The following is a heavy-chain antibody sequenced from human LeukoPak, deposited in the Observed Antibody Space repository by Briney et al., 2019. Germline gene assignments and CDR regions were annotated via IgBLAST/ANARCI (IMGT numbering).Heavy chain of an antibody. CDR2: IYPGDSDT. D-gene: IGHD6-13*01. CDR3: ARATLRYSSSWYNKAFDI. V-gene: IGHV5-51*01. J-gene: IGHJ3*02. CDR1: GYSFTSYW. Sequence: GESLKISCKGSGYSFTSYWIGWVRQMPGKGLKWMGIIYPGDSDTRYSPSFQGQVTISADKSISTAYLQWSSLKASDTAMYYCARATLRYSSSWYNKAFDIWGQGTMVTVSS.